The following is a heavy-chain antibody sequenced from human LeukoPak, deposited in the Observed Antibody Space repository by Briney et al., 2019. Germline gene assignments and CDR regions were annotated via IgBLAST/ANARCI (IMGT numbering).Heavy chain of an antibody. CDR3: ARASRSTSSEC. D-gene: IGHD6-6*01. Sequence: TGGSLRLSCAASGFTFSSYAMSWVRQAPGKGLEWVAITNQDGSVRFYVDSVKGRFTISRDNAKNSLYLYMNSLRVEDTAVYFCARASRSTSSECWGQGILVTVSS. J-gene: IGHJ4*02. CDR2: TNQDGSVR. CDR1: GFTFSSYA. V-gene: IGHV3-7*01.